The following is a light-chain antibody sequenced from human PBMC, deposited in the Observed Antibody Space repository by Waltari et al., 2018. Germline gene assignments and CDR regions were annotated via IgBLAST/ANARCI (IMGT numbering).Light chain of an antibody. J-gene: IGLJ2*01. CDR2: RDD. Sequence: QSVLTQPPSASGTPGQRLTISCSGNSSNIRGTYVCWYQQVPGTAPKLLIYRDDQRPSGVPDRFSGSKSGTSASLAISGLRSEDESDYHCATWDDSLGGVVFGGGTKLTVL. CDR3: ATWDDSLGGVV. V-gene: IGLV1-47*01. CDR1: SSNIRGTY.